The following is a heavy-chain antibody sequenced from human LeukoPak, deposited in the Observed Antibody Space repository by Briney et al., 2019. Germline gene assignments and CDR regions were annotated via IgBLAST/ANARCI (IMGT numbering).Heavy chain of an antibody. Sequence: SETLSLTCTVSGGSISSSSYYWGWIRQPPGKGLEWIGSTYYSGSTYYNPSLKSRVTISVDTSKNQFSLKLSSVTAADTAVYYCARHDSSGMEGNYWGQGTLVTVSS. CDR1: GGSISSSSYY. CDR3: ARHDSSGMEGNY. CDR2: TYYSGST. J-gene: IGHJ4*02. V-gene: IGHV4-39*01. D-gene: IGHD3-22*01.